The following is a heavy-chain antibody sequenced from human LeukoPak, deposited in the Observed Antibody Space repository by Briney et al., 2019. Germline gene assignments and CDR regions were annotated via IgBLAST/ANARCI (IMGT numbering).Heavy chain of an antibody. CDR1: GGSISSGGYS. D-gene: IGHD2-8*01. J-gene: IGHJ5*02. CDR3: ARVDLSIAGVYWFDP. V-gene: IGHV4-30-2*01. CDR2: IYHSGST. Sequence: SGTLSLTCAVSGGSISSGGYSWSWIRQPPGKGLEWIGYIYHSGSTYYNPSLKSRVTISVDRSKNQFSLKLSSVTAADTAVYYCARVDLSIAGVYWFDPWGQGTLVTVSS.